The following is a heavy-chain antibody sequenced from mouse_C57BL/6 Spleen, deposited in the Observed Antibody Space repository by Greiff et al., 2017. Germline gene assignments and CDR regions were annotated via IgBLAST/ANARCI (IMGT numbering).Heavy chain of an antibody. CDR1: GYTFTSYW. D-gene: IGHD1-1*01. J-gene: IGHJ1*03. Sequence: QVQLQQPGAELVRPGSSVKLSCKASGYTFTSYWMHWVKQRPIQGLEWIGNIDPSDSETHYNQKFKDQATLTVDKSSSTAYMKLSSLTSEDSAVDYCARRGYGSSYWYFDVWGTGTTVTVSS. CDR3: ARRGYGSSYWYFDV. CDR2: IDPSDSET. V-gene: IGHV1-52*01.